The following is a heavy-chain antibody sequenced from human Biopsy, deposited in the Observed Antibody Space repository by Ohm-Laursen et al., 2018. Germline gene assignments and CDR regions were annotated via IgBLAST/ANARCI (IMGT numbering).Heavy chain of an antibody. CDR3: VRGYSSSWNGYLDH. D-gene: IGHD3-3*01. CDR2: ISWDGGSE. CDR1: GFTFDDRV. J-gene: IGHJ4*02. V-gene: IGHV3-9*01. Sequence: SLRLSCAAAGFTFDDRVMHWVRQAPGKGLEWVSGISWDGGSEGYADSVKGRFTISRDNAKNSLFLQMNSLTTEDTALYYCVRGYSSSWNGYLDHWGQGTLVTVSS.